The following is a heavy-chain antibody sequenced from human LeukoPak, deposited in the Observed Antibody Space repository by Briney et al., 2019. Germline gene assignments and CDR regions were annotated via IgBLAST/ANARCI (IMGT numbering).Heavy chain of an antibody. J-gene: IGHJ4*02. D-gene: IGHD1-26*01. CDR1: GGTFSNYA. V-gene: IGHV1-69*01. CDR2: IIPILGTS. CDR3: AREVGGTYCDY. Sequence: GASVKVSCKASGGTFSNYAISWVRQAPGQGLEWMGGIIPILGTSNYAQKFQDRLTITADESTSTAYLELSSLTSADTAVYYCAREVGGTYCDYWGQGSLVTVSS.